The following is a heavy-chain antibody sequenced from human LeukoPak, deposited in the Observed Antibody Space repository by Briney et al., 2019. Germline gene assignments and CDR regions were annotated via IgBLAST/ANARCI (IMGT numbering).Heavy chain of an antibody. CDR1: GFTFSSYA. V-gene: IGHV3-23*01. CDR2: ISGSGGST. J-gene: IGHJ3*02. Sequence: GGSLRLSCAASGFTFSSYAMSWVRQAPGKGLEWVSAISGSGGSTYYADSVKGRFTISRDNSKNTLYLQMNSLRAEDTAVYYCAKLHGYSSGWYGIAFDIWGQGTMVTVSS. CDR3: AKLHGYSSGWYGIAFDI. D-gene: IGHD6-19*01.